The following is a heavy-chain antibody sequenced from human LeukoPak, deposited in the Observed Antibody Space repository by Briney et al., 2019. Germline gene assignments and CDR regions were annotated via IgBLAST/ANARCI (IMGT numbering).Heavy chain of an antibody. D-gene: IGHD6-19*01. Sequence: ASVKVSCKASGGTFSSYAISWVRQAPGQGLEWMGGIIPIFGTANYAQKFQGRVTITADESTSTAYMELSSLRSEDTAVYYCARSIAVAGTWDYYYGMDVWGQGTTVTVSS. CDR1: GGTFSSYA. CDR2: IIPIFGTA. J-gene: IGHJ6*02. V-gene: IGHV1-69*01. CDR3: ARSIAVAGTWDYYYGMDV.